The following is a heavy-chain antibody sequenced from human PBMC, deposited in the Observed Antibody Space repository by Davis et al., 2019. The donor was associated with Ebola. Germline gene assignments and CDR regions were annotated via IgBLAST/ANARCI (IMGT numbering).Heavy chain of an antibody. CDR2: IIPILGIT. Sequence: SVKVSCKASGYTFTSYAMHWVRQAPGQRLEWMGRIIPILGITNYAQKFQGRVTITADKSTSTAYMELSSLRSEDTAVYYCARGSGSYLVWFDPWGQGTLVTVSS. CDR3: ARGSGSYLVWFDP. V-gene: IGHV1-69*04. D-gene: IGHD1-26*01. CDR1: GYTFTSYA. J-gene: IGHJ5*02.